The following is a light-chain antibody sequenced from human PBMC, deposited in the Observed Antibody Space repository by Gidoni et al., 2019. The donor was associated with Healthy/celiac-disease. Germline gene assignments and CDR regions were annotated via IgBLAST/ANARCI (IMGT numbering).Light chain of an antibody. V-gene: IGKV1-33*01. Sequence: DIQMTQSPSSLSASVGDRVTSTCQASQDISNYLNWYQQKPGKAPKLLIYEASNLETGVQSRFSGSGSGTDFTVTISSLQPEDIATYYWQQYDKHPITFGQGTRLEIK. CDR2: EAS. J-gene: IGKJ5*01. CDR3: QQYDKHPIT. CDR1: QDISNY.